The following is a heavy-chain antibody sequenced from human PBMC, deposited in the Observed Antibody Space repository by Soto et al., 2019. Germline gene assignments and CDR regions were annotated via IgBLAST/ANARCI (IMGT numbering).Heavy chain of an antibody. V-gene: IGHV2-5*01. Sequence: QITLKESGPTLVTPTQTLTLTCTFSGFSLSTSGVGVGWIRQPPGKSLEWLALIYWNDDKRYSPSLKSRLTISKDNSKNQVVLTMTNMDPVDTATYYCAHGNGYSYDYYYYYGMDVCGQGTTVTVSS. J-gene: IGHJ6*02. CDR2: IYWNDDK. CDR3: AHGNGYSYDYYYYYGMDV. CDR1: GFSLSTSGVG. D-gene: IGHD5-18*01.